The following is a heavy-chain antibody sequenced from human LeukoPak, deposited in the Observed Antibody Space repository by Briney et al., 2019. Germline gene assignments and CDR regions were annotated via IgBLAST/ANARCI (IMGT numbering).Heavy chain of an antibody. CDR3: ATEGNAFFDY. CDR1: GYTFTSYG. D-gene: IGHD2-2*01. J-gene: IGHJ4*02. Sequence: SVKVSCKASGYTFTSYGISWVRQAPGQALEWMGWITPFNGNTNYAQKFQDRVTITRDRSMSTAYMELSSLRSEDTAMYYCATEGNAFFDYWGQGTLVTVSS. CDR2: ITPFNGNT. V-gene: IGHV1-45*02.